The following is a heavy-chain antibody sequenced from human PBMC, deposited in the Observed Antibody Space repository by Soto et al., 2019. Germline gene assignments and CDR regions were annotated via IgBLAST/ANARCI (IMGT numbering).Heavy chain of an antibody. CDR3: ARVSDSSGYYHH. Sequence: TSETLSLTCTVSGGSISSGGYYWSWIRQHPGKGLEWIGYIYYSGSTNYNPSLKSRVTISVDTSKNQFSLKLSSVTAADTAVYYCARVSDSSGYYHHWGQGTLVTVSS. D-gene: IGHD3-22*01. V-gene: IGHV4-61*08. CDR2: IYYSGST. J-gene: IGHJ5*02. CDR1: GGSISSGGYY.